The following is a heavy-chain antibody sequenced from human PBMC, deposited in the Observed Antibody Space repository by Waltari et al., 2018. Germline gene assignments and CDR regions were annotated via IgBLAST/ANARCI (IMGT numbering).Heavy chain of an antibody. D-gene: IGHD4-17*01. Sequence: QLQLQESGPGLVKPSETLSLTCTVSGGSISSSSYYWGWIRQPPGKGLEWIGSIYYSGSTYYNPSLKSRVTISVDTSKNQFSLKLSSVTAADTAVYYCARARLRSSMSEYFQHWGQGTRVTVSS. V-gene: IGHV4-39*01. CDR2: IYYSGST. CDR3: ARARLRSSMSEYFQH. CDR1: GGSISSSSYY. J-gene: IGHJ1*01.